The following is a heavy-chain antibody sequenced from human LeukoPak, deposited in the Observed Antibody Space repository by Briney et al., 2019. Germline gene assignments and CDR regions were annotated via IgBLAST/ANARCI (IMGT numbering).Heavy chain of an antibody. J-gene: IGHJ6*03. D-gene: IGHD6-19*01. CDR3: ARVSRGWYKYYYYYMDV. V-gene: IGHV4-38-2*02. Sequence: SETLSLTCTVSGYSISSAYYWGWIRQSPGKGLEWIGSIHHSGSTYYNPSLKSRVTISLDMSKNQFSLNLRSVTAADTAVYFCARVSRGWYKYYYYYMDVWGKGTTVTVSS. CDR1: GYSISSAYY. CDR2: IHHSGST.